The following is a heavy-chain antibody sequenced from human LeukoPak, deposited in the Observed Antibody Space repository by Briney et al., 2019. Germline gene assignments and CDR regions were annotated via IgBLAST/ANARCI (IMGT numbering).Heavy chain of an antibody. Sequence: SETLSLTCTVSGGSISGYYWSWIRQPPGKGLEWVEYIYYSGSTNYNPSLKSRVTISVDASKNQFSLKLRSVTAADTAVYSCARHLANTLKGAFDYWGQGTLVNVSS. CDR2: IYYSGST. D-gene: IGHD1-26*01. CDR3: ARHLANTLKGAFDY. V-gene: IGHV4-59*08. CDR1: GGSISGYY. J-gene: IGHJ4*02.